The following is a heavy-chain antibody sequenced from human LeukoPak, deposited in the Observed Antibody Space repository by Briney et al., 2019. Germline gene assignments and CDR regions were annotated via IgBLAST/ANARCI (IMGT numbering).Heavy chain of an antibody. CDR1: GYTFTSYY. J-gene: IGHJ4*02. CDR3: ARGFPPLLWFGELSPFGY. CDR2: INPSGGST. V-gene: IGHV1-46*01. D-gene: IGHD3-10*01. Sequence: ASVKVSCKASGYTFTSYYMHWVRQAPGQGLEWMGIINPSGGSTSYAQKFQGRVTMTRDTSTSTVCMELSSLRSEDTAVYYCARGFPPLLWFGELSPFGYWGQGTLVTVSS.